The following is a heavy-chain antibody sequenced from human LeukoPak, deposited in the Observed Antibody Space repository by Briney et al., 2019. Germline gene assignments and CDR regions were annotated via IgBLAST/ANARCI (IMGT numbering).Heavy chain of an antibody. CDR3: AKNGDRGAYCSGGSCYPYYYYNMDV. J-gene: IGHJ6*03. CDR1: GFTFSSYG. V-gene: IGHV3-23*01. D-gene: IGHD2-15*01. Sequence: GGSLRLSCAASGFTFSSYGMSWVRQAPGKGLEWVSAISGSGGSTYYADSVKGRFTISRDNSKNTLYLQMNSLRAEDTAIYYCAKNGDRGAYCSGGSCYPYYYYNMDVWGKGTTVTISS. CDR2: ISGSGGST.